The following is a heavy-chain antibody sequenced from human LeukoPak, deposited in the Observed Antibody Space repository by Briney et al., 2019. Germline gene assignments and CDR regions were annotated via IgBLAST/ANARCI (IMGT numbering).Heavy chain of an antibody. CDR1: GFTFSSYG. D-gene: IGHD1-26*01. Sequence: PGGSLRLSCAASGFTFSSYGMHWVRQAPGKGLEWVAVIWYDGSNKYYADSVKGRFTIYRDNSKTTLYLQMNSLRAEDTAVYYCARAGGSYALDYWGQGTLVTVSS. CDR3: ARAGGSYALDY. CDR2: IWYDGSNK. V-gene: IGHV3-33*01. J-gene: IGHJ4*02.